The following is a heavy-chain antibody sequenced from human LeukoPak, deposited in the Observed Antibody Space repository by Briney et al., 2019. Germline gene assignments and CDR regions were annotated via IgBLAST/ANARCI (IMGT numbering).Heavy chain of an antibody. J-gene: IGHJ6*03. CDR2: GGSGGST. CDR1: GFIFSSYA. Sequence: GGSLRLSCAASGFIFSSYAMSWVRQAPGKGLEWVSYGGSGGSTYYSDSVKGRFTVSRDNSKSTLYLQMNSLTAEDTAVYYCAKMRGQYYHSYYMDAWGKGTTVTASS. CDR3: AKMRGQYYHSYYMDA. V-gene: IGHV3-23*01.